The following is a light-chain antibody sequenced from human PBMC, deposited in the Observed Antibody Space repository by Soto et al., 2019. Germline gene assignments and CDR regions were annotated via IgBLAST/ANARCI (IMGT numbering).Light chain of an antibody. V-gene: IGKV1-8*01. CDR1: QGISSY. J-gene: IGKJ2*01. CDR3: HQYYSYLYA. Sequence: AIRMTQSPSSLSASTGDRVTITCRASQGISSYLAWYQQKPGKAPKLLIYAASTLQSGVPSRFSGSGSGTDFTLTISCLQSEDFATYYCHQYYSYLYAFGHGTKLDIK. CDR2: AAS.